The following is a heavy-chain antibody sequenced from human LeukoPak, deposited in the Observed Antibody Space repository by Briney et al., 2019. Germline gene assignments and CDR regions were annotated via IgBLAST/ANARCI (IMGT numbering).Heavy chain of an antibody. D-gene: IGHD6-13*01. CDR2: IKQDGSEK. V-gene: IGHV3-7*01. CDR1: GFTFSSYW. Sequence: PGGSLRLSCAASGFTFSSYWMSWVRQAPGKGLEWVANIKQDGSEKYYVDSVKGRFTISRDNAKNSLYLQMNSLRAEDTAVYYCARDHSSSWQAQDAFDIWGQGTMVTVSS. J-gene: IGHJ3*02. CDR3: ARDHSSSWQAQDAFDI.